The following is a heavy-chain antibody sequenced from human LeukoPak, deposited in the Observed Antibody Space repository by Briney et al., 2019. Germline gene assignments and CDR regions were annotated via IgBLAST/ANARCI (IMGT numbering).Heavy chain of an antibody. CDR1: GGSFSGYY. CDR3: ATYYGDYYDY. CDR2: INHSGST. V-gene: IGHV4-34*01. D-gene: IGHD3-3*01. J-gene: IGHJ4*02. Sequence: SETLCLTCAVYGGSFSGYYWSWIRQPPGKGLEWIGEINHSGSTNYNPSLKSRVTISVDTSKNQFSLKLSSVTAADTAVYYCATYYGDYYDYWGQGTLVTVSS.